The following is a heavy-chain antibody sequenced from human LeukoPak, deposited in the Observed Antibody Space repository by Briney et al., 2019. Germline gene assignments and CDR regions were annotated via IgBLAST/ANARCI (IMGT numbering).Heavy chain of an antibody. CDR2: ISGSGGST. CDR1: GFTFSSYA. CDR3: ARDSWYSGYDRGDWFDP. Sequence: GGSLRLSCAASGFTFSSYAMSWVRQAPGKGLEWVSAISGSGGSTYYADSVKGRFTISRDNSKNTLYLQMNSLRAEDTAVYYCARDSWYSGYDRGDWFDPWGQGTLVTVSS. V-gene: IGHV3-23*01. D-gene: IGHD5-12*01. J-gene: IGHJ5*02.